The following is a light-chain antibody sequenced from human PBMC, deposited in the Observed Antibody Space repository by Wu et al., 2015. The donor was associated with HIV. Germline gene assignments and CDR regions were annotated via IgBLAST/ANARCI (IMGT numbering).Light chain of an antibody. Sequence: EVVLTQSPATLSVSLGERATLSCRASPSVASELAWFQHKAGQAPRLLVYDASNRATGVPARFSGSGSGREFTLTIDDIQFEDFGLYYCQQYNIWPTFGQGTKVEIK. CDR3: QQYNIWPT. CDR2: DAS. J-gene: IGKJ1*01. CDR1: PSVASE. V-gene: IGKV3-15*01.